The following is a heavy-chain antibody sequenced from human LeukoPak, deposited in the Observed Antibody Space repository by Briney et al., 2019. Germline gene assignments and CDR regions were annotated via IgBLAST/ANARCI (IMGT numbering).Heavy chain of an antibody. CDR3: ARWRRDYYGSGT. CDR1: GYSISSGYY. V-gene: IGHV4-38-2*02. Sequence: PSETLSLTCTVSGYSISSGYYWGWIRQPPGKGLEWIGSIYHSGSTYYSPSLKSRVTISVDTSKNQFSLKLSSVTAADTAVYYCARWRRDYYGSGTWGQGTMVTVSS. CDR2: IYHSGST. D-gene: IGHD3-10*01. J-gene: IGHJ3*01.